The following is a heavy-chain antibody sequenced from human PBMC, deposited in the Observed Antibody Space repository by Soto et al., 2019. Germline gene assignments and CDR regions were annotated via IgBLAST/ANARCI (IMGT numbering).Heavy chain of an antibody. J-gene: IGHJ4*02. V-gene: IGHV3-48*01. D-gene: IGHD3-22*01. CDR3: ARLPYYSDY. CDR1: GFNFTTSA. Sequence: GGSLRLSCAASGFNFTTSAMNWVRQAPGKGLEWISYISNSGTTIYYADSVKGRFTISRDNAKNSLYLQMNSLRAEDTAVYYCARLPYYSDYWGQGTLVTVSS. CDR2: ISNSGTTI.